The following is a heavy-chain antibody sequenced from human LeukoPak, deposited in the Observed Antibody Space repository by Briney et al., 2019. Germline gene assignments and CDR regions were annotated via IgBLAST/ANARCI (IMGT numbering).Heavy chain of an antibody. CDR3: VIWGDYDVLTGYYGTDY. J-gene: IGHJ4*02. Sequence: PGASLRLSCVASGFTFSNYAMSWVRQAPGKGLEWVWAITGSGTNRYYADSLKGRFTTSRDNSKNTVFLQMNSLRHEDTAIYYCVIWGDYDVLTGYYGTDYWGQGTLVTVAS. CDR1: GFTFSNYA. V-gene: IGHV3-23*01. D-gene: IGHD3-9*01. CDR2: ITGSGTNR.